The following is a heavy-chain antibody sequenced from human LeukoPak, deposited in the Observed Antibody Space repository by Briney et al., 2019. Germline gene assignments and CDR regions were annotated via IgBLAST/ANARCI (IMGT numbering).Heavy chain of an antibody. D-gene: IGHD3-22*01. V-gene: IGHV3-23*01. CDR2: ISGSGGST. CDR1: GFTFSSYG. Sequence: GSLRLSCAASGFTFSSYGMSWVRQAPGKGLEWVSAISGSGGSTYYADSVKGRFTISGDNSKNTLYLQMNSLRAEDTAVYYCAKVYDSSGYRNLYWYFDLWGRGTLVTVSS. CDR3: AKVYDSSGYRNLYWYFDL. J-gene: IGHJ2*01.